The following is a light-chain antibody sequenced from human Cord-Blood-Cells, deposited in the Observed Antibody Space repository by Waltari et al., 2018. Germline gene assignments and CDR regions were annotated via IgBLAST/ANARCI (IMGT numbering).Light chain of an antibody. CDR2: EGS. V-gene: IGLV2-23*01. CDR1: SSDVGGYNL. J-gene: IGLJ3*02. Sequence: QSVLTQPASVSGSPGQSITISCTGTSSDVGGYNLVSWYQQHPGKAPKLMIYEGSKRPSGVSNRFSGSKSGNTASLTISGLQAEDEADYYCCSYAGSSTWVLGGGTKLTVL. CDR3: CSYAGSSTWV.